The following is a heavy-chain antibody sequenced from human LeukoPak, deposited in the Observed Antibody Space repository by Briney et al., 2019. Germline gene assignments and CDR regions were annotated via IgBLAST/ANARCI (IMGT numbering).Heavy chain of an antibody. J-gene: IGHJ4*02. D-gene: IGHD3-22*01. CDR3: ARDLNYDSTYFDY. V-gene: IGHV3-11*04. CDR2: ISSSGSTI. Sequence: GGSLRLSCAASGFTFSDYYMSWIRQAPGKGLEWVSYISSSGSTIYYAASVKGRFTISRDNAKNSLYLQMNSLRAEDTAVYYCARDLNYDSTYFDYWGQGTLVTVSS. CDR1: GFTFSDYY.